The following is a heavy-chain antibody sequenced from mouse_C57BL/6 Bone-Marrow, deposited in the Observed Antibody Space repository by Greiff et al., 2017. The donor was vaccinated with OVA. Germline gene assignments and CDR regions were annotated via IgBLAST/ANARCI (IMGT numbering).Heavy chain of an antibody. D-gene: IGHD2-4*01. Sequence: VKQSCKASGYTFTSYWMHWVKQRPGQGLEWIGEIDPSDSYTNYNQKFKGKSTLTVDKSSSTAYMQLSSLTSEDSAVYDGARWDYDSPYWYFDVWGTGTTVTVSS. CDR2: IDPSDSYT. CDR1: GYTFTSYW. J-gene: IGHJ1*03. CDR3: ARWDYDSPYWYFDV. V-gene: IGHV1-69*01.